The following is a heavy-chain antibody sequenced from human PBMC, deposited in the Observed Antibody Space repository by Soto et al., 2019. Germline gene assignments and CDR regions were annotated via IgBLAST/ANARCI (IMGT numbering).Heavy chain of an antibody. CDR2: IIPIVGTT. CDR1: GGALNTYA. V-gene: IGHV1-69*13. CDR3: ALGESSDTGDAF. D-gene: IGHD1-26*01. J-gene: IGHJ4*02. Sequence: GASVKVSCNASGGALNTYAISWVRQAPGQGLEWVGGIIPIVGTTDHAQKFQGRVTITADESTSTTSMEVTSLRSEDTAVYFCALGESSDTGDAFWGQGTLVTVSS.